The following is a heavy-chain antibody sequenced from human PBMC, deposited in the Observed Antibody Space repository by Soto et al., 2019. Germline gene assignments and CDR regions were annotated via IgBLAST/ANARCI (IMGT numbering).Heavy chain of an antibody. CDR3: AKGDRIAAAGHFDY. Sequence: GGSLRLSCAASGFTFSSYGMHWVRQAPGKGLEWVSVISHDGSNKYYADSVKGRFTISRDNSKNTLYLQMNSLRAEDTAVYYCAKGDRIAAAGHFDYWGQGTLVTVSS. D-gene: IGHD6-13*01. CDR1: GFTFSSYG. J-gene: IGHJ4*02. V-gene: IGHV3-30*18. CDR2: ISHDGSNK.